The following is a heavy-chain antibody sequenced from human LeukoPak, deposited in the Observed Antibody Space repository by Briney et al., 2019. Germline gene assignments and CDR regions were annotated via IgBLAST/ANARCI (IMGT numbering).Heavy chain of an antibody. J-gene: IGHJ6*03. D-gene: IGHD3-22*01. Sequence: ASVKVSCKASGYTFTGYYMHWVRQAPGQGLEWMGWINPNSGGTNYAQKFQGRVTMTRDTSISTAHMELSRLRSDDTAVYYCARGPGGRSGYYPLEDYYYYYYMDVWGKGTTVTVSS. V-gene: IGHV1-2*02. CDR1: GYTFTGYY. CDR3: ARGPGGRSGYYPLEDYYYYYYMDV. CDR2: INPNSGGT.